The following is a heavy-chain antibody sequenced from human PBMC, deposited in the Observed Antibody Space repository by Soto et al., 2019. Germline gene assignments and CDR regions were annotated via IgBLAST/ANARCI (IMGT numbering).Heavy chain of an antibody. CDR2: IDPSDSYT. J-gene: IGHJ6*02. CDR1: GYSFTSYW. D-gene: IGHD6-19*01. Sequence: PGECLKISCKGSGYSFTSYWISWVRQMPGKGLEWMGRIDPSDSYTNYSPSFQGHVTISADKSISTAYLQWSSLKASDTAMYYCARESIAVAGGYYYYDGMGVWRHVTTVTVS. V-gene: IGHV5-10-1*01. CDR3: ARESIAVAGGYYYYDGMGV.